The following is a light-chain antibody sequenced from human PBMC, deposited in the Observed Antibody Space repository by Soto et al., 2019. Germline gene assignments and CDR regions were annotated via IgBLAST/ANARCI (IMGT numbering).Light chain of an antibody. Sequence: QSVLTQPPSASGTPGQRVTISCSGSNSNIGSNTVNWYQQLPGTAPIHLIYSQNRRPSGVPDRFSGSKSGTSASLAISGLQSEDEADYYCATWDDSLNGRVFGGGTKLTVL. J-gene: IGLJ2*01. V-gene: IGLV1-44*01. CDR2: SQN. CDR1: NSNIGSNT. CDR3: ATWDDSLNGRV.